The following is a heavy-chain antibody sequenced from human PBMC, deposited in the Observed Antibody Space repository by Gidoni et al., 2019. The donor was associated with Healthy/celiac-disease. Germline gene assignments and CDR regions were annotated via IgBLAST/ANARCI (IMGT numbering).Heavy chain of an antibody. D-gene: IGHD3-22*01. Sequence: QVQLQESGPGLVKPSETLSLTCTVSGGSISSYYWSWIRQPPGKGLEWIGYIYYSGSTNYNPSLKSRVTISVDTSKNQFSLKLSSVTAADTAVYYCARDRDYYDSSGYNAFDIWGQGTMVTVSS. CDR3: ARDRDYYDSSGYNAFDI. V-gene: IGHV4-59*01. CDR2: IYYSGST. J-gene: IGHJ3*02. CDR1: GGSISSYY.